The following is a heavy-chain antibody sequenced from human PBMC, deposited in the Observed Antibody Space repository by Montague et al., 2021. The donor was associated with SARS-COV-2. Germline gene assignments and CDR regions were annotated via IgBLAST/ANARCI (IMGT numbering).Heavy chain of an antibody. CDR2: IWYDGSNK. D-gene: IGHD1-26*01. Sequence: SLRLSCAASGFPFSSYGMHWVRQAPGKGLEWVAVIWYDGSNKYYADSVKGRFTISRDNSKNTLYLQMNSLRAEDTAVYYCAKEGIVALDYWGQGTLVTVSS. V-gene: IGHV3-33*06. CDR1: GFPFSSYG. CDR3: AKEGIVALDY. J-gene: IGHJ4*02.